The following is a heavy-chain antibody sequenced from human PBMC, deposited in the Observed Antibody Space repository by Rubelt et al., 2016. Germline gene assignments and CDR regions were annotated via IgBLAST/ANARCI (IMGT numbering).Heavy chain of an antibody. Sequence: QVQLQQWGAGLLKPSETLSLSCSVSGGSFSNWYWSWIRQPPGKGPEWIAEINYYGATNYNPSLRCLFTISVDKSKSQLSLKLTSLTAADTAVYYCARAKLRGPFDYWGQGTLVTVSS. V-gene: IGHV4-34*02. CDR3: ARAKLRGPFDY. J-gene: IGHJ4*02. D-gene: IGHD3-10*01. CDR2: INYYGAT. CDR1: GGSFSNWY.